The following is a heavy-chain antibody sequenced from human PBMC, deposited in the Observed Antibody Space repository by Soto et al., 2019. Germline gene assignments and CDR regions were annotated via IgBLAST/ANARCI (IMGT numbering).Heavy chain of an antibody. D-gene: IGHD6-13*01. V-gene: IGHV4-31*03. CDR2: IYYSGST. Sequence: SETLSLTCTVSGGSISSGGYYWSWIRQHPGKGLEWIGYIYYSGSTYYNPSLKSRVTISVDTSKNQFSLKLSSVTAADTAVYYCASQSGSYSSSWYSFDYWGQGTLVTVSS. J-gene: IGHJ4*02. CDR3: ASQSGSYSSSWYSFDY. CDR1: GGSISSGGYY.